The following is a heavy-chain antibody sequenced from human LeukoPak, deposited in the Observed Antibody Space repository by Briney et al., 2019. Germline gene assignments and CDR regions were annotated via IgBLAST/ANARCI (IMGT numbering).Heavy chain of an antibody. CDR1: GYTFTSYG. J-gene: IGHJ4*02. CDR3: ARLGYCSGGSCSTG. Sequence: SVKVSCKASGYTFTSYGISWVRQAPGQGLEWMGGIIPIFGTANYAQKFQGRVTITADESTSTAYMELSSLRSEDTAVYYCARLGYCSGGSCSTGWGQGTLVTVSS. V-gene: IGHV1-69*13. CDR2: IIPIFGTA. D-gene: IGHD2-15*01.